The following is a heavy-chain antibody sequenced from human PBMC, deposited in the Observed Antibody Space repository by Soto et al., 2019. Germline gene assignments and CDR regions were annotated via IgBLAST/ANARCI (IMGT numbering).Heavy chain of an antibody. CDR1: GFTFSSYG. D-gene: IGHD3-10*01. CDR3: ARAKVPRHGPYGLGY. Sequence: QVQLVESGGGVVQPGRSLRLSCAASGFTFSSYGMHWVRQAPGKGLEWVAVIWYDGSNKYYADSVKGRFTISRDNSKNTLYLQMNSLRAADTAVYYCARAKVPRHGPYGLGYWGQGTLVIVSS. J-gene: IGHJ4*02. CDR2: IWYDGSNK. V-gene: IGHV3-33*01.